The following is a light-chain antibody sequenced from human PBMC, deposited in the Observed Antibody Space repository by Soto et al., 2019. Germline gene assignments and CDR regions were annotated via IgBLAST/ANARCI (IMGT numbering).Light chain of an antibody. CDR3: QQSFSGPIT. Sequence: DIQMTQSPSSLSASVGDRVTITCRASQSIAGYLSWYQQRPGKAPKFLIYSASSLQRGVPSRFSGSGSGTDVSLTINGLQPEDFATYFCQQSFSGPITFGQGTRLESK. J-gene: IGKJ5*01. CDR2: SAS. CDR1: QSIAGY. V-gene: IGKV1-39*01.